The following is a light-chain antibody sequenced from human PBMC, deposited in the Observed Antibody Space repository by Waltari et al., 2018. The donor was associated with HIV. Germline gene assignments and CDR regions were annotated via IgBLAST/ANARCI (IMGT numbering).Light chain of an antibody. CDR3: QQYYTIDST. Sequence: IVMTQSPDSLPVSLGERATINCRSSRTLYFNSNNQNYLAWYQQKPGQSPKVLIYWASTRASGVPGRFSGSGSGTDVNLTISSLQADDVAVYYCQQYYTIDSTFGGGTKVEIK. CDR2: WAS. J-gene: IGKJ4*01. CDR1: RTLYFNSNNQNY. V-gene: IGKV4-1*01.